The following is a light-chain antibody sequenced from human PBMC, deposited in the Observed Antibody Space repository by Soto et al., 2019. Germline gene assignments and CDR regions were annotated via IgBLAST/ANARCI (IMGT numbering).Light chain of an antibody. J-gene: IGLJ3*02. CDR3: GAWDDTLNGWV. Sequence: QSVLTQPPSVSAGPGQRVTISCSGSTSNIGKNTVNWYQQLPGEAPKLFIYYDDLLASGVSDRFSGSKSGTSASLAISGLQSEDEADYYCGAWDDTLNGWVFGVGTKLTVL. CDR1: TSNIGKNT. V-gene: IGLV1-36*01. CDR2: YDD.